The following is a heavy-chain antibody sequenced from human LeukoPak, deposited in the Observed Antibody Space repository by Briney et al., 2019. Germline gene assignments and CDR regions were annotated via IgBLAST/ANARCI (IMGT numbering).Heavy chain of an antibody. CDR2: MYHSGST. D-gene: IGHD3-3*01. J-gene: IGHJ6*04. Sequence: TSETLSLTCTVSGGSMSSFYWSWIRQPPGKGLEWIGYMYHSGSTNYNPSLKSRVTVSVDTSKNQFSLKLSSVTAADTAVYYCARGGGDFWSGYWPLDVWGKGTTVTVSS. CDR3: ARGGGDFWSGYWPLDV. CDR1: GGSMSSFY. V-gene: IGHV4-59*01.